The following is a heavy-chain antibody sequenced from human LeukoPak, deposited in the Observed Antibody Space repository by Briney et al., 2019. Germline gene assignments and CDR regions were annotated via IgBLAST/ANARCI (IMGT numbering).Heavy chain of an antibody. CDR3: ARFRSGWYMDY. CDR2: IWNDGSKS. V-gene: IGHV3-33*01. Sequence: GGSLRLSCAASGFTLSSYGMHWVRQAPGKGLEWVAVIWNDGSKSNYPDSVKGRFTISRDDSKNTLFLQMSSLRVEDTAVYYCARFRSGWYMDYWGQGTLVTVSS. D-gene: IGHD6-19*01. CDR1: GFTLSSYG. J-gene: IGHJ4*02.